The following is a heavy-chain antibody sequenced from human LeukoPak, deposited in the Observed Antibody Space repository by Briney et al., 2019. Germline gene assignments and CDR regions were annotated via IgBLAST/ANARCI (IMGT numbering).Heavy chain of an antibody. Sequence: GGSLRLSCAASGFIFSSYGMHWVRQAPGKGLEWVAVISYDGSNKYYAASVKGRFTISRDNSKNTLYLQMNSLRAEGTAVYHCAKDRGQSYFDYWGQGTLVTVSS. D-gene: IGHD3-10*01. V-gene: IGHV3-30*18. CDR1: GFIFSSYG. CDR3: AKDRGQSYFDY. J-gene: IGHJ4*02. CDR2: ISYDGSNK.